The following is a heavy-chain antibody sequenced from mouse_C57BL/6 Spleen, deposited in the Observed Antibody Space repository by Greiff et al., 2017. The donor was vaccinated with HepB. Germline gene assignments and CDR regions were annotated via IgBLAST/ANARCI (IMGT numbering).Heavy chain of an antibody. CDR3: ARDKASITTPPRYFDV. J-gene: IGHJ1*03. CDR2: ISDGGSYT. Sequence: SGGGLVKPGGSLKLSCAASGFTFSSYAMSWVRQTPEKRLEWVATISDGGSYTYYPDNVKGRFTISRDNAKNNLYLQMSHLKSEDTAMYYCARDKASITTPPRYFDVWGTGTTVTVSS. V-gene: IGHV5-4*01. CDR1: GFTFSSYA. D-gene: IGHD1-1*01.